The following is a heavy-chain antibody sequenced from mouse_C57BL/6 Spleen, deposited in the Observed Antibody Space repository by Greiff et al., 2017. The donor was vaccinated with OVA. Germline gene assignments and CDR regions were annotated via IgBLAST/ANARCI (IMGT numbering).Heavy chain of an antibody. CDR2: INPTDGGT. CDR3: AREYCNRGGYDMDY. J-gene: IGHJ2*01. CDR1: GYTFTNYY. Sequence: VQLQQPGPELVKPGASVKLSCKASGYTFTNYYMHWVKQSPGQGLEWIGDINPTDGGTNYNQKFKGKATLTVDKSSSTAYMELRSLTSEDSAVYYCAREYCNRGGYDMDYWGQGTTLTVSS. V-gene: IGHV1-18*01. D-gene: IGHD2-2*01.